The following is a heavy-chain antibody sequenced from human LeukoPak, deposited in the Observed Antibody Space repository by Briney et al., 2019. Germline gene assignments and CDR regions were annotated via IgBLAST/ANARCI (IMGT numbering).Heavy chain of an antibody. D-gene: IGHD2-15*01. J-gene: IGHJ4*02. V-gene: IGHV3-30*04. Sequence: HPGGSLRLSCAASGFTFSSYAMHWVRQAPGKGLEWVAVISYDGSNKYYADSVKGRFTISRDNSKNTLYLQMNSLRAEDTAVYYCARDDCSGGSCYNPPDYWGQGTLVTVSS. CDR1: GFTFSSYA. CDR3: ARDDCSGGSCYNPPDY. CDR2: ISYDGSNK.